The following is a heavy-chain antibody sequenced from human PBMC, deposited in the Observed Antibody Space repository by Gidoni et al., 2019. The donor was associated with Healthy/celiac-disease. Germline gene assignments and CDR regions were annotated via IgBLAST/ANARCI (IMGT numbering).Heavy chain of an antibody. Sequence: QVQLVQSGAEVKKPGASVKVSCTASGYTFTSYGISWVRQAPGQGLEWMGWISAYNGNTNYAQKLQGRVTMTTDTSTSTAYMELRSLRSDDTAVYYCARDSPYDILTGSTPYYYYGMDVWGQGTTVTVSS. D-gene: IGHD3-9*01. CDR1: GYTFTSYG. V-gene: IGHV1-18*01. CDR3: ARDSPYDILTGSTPYYYYGMDV. J-gene: IGHJ6*02. CDR2: ISAYNGNT.